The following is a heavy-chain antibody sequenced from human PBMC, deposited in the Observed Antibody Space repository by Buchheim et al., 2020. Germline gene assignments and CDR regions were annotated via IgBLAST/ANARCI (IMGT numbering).Heavy chain of an antibody. CDR2: ISYDGSNK. V-gene: IGHV3-30*18. Sequence: QVQLVESGGGVVQPGRSLRLSCAASGFTFSSYGMHWVRQAPGKGLEWVAVISYDGSNKYYADSVKGRFTISRDNSKNTLYLQMNSLRAEDTAVYYCAKDHRTYWYFDLWGRGTL. CDR3: AKDHRTYWYFDL. J-gene: IGHJ2*01. CDR1: GFTFSSYG.